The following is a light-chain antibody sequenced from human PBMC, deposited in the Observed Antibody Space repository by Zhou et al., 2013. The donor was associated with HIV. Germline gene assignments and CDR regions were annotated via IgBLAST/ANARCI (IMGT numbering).Light chain of an antibody. Sequence: VIWVTQSPALLSASTGDRVTISCRISQDISSHLAWYQQKPGQAPDLLIYATSTLQSGVPSRFSGSGFGTDFTLTISSLQPEDVATYYCQKYNSGGLTFGGGTKVEIK. CDR3: QKYNSGGLT. V-gene: IGKV1D-8*03. CDR2: ATS. J-gene: IGKJ4*01. CDR1: QDISSH.